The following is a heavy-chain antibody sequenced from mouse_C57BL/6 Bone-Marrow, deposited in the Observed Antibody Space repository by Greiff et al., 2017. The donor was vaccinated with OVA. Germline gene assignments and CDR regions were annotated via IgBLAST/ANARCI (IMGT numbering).Heavy chain of an antibody. CDR1: GYTFTSYW. V-gene: IGHV1-55*01. CDR2: IYPGSGST. Sequence: QVQLQQSGAELVKPGASAMVSCKASGYTFTSYWITWVKQRPGQGLEWIGDIYPGSGSTHYYENFKSKATLTVDTSSRTAYMQLSILTSEDSAVYYSARNAMDYWGQGTSVTVSS. CDR3: ARNAMDY. J-gene: IGHJ4*01.